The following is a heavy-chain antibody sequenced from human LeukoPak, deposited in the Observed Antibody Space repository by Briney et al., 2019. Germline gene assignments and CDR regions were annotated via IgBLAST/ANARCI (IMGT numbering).Heavy chain of an antibody. CDR2: IYYSGST. V-gene: IGHV4-31*03. J-gene: IGHJ5*02. Sequence: PSQTLSLTCTVSGGSISSGGYYWSWIRQHPGKGLEWIGYIYYSGSTYYNPSLKSRVTISVDTSKNQFSLKLSSVTAADTAVYYCARGTRTVTTAWFDPWGQGTLVTVSS. CDR1: GGSISSGGYY. D-gene: IGHD4-11*01. CDR3: ARGTRTVTTAWFDP.